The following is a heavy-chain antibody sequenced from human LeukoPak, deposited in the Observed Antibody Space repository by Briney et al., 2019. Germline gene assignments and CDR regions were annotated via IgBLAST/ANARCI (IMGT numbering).Heavy chain of an antibody. CDR3: AKDGHIEVVTAICGMDV. D-gene: IGHD2-21*02. CDR2: ISGSGAST. CDR1: GFTFSSYA. Sequence: GGSLTLSCAPSGFTFSSYAMIWVRQAPGPRLEWVSAISGSGASTYYADPVKGRFTISRDNSKNTLYPQMNSLRAEDTAVYYCAKDGHIEVVTAICGMDVWGQGTTVTVSS. J-gene: IGHJ6*02. V-gene: IGHV3-23*01.